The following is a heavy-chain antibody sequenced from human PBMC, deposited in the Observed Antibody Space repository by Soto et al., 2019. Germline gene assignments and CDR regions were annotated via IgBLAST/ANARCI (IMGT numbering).Heavy chain of an antibody. J-gene: IGHJ6*02. D-gene: IGHD3-3*01. Sequence: QVQLVESGGGVVQPGRSLRLSCVVSGFTFSNYGMHWVRQAPGKGLEWVVDIWNDGSGQRYADYVKGRFTISRDNSKCTLNLQMTSVRVEDTAVYECAKDQVLMKYYGHALDVWGHGTTVTVSS. CDR3: AKDQVLMKYYGHALDV. CDR1: GFTFSNYG. V-gene: IGHV3-33*03. CDR2: IWNDGSGQ.